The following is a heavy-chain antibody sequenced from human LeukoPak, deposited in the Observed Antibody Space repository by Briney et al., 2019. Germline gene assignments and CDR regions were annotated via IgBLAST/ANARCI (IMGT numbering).Heavy chain of an antibody. CDR3: ARELGYCSSTSCYLSFDY. CDR1: GDSLSSNSAG. V-gene: IGHV6-1*01. CDR2: TYYRSKLYN. D-gene: IGHD2-2*01. Sequence: QTLSLTCALSGDSLSSNSAGWDWPRQYPSRGLEWLGRTYYRSKLYNDYAVAVKSLITINPVTSKNQFSLQLNSVTPEDTAVYYCARELGYCSSTSCYLSFDYWGQGTLVTVSS. J-gene: IGHJ4*02.